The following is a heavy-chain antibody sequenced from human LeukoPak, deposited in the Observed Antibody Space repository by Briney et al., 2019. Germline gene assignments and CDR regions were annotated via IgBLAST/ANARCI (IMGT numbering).Heavy chain of an antibody. CDR3: ACYPVTKSIPYYYYYMDV. J-gene: IGHJ6*03. CDR2: IYTSGST. D-gene: IGHD4-17*01. V-gene: IGHV4-4*07. Sequence: SETLSLTCTVSGGSISSYCWRWIRPPAGKGLEWIGSIYTSGSTKYNPSLKSRVTMSVDTSKNKFSLKLSSVTAADAGVYYCACYPVTKSIPYYYYYMDVWGKGTTVTISS. CDR1: GGSISSYC.